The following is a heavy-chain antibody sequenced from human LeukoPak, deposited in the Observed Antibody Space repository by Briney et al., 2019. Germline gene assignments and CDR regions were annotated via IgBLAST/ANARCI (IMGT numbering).Heavy chain of an antibody. D-gene: IGHD3-3*01. CDR3: ARAYDFWSGFDY. CDR1: GFTFSSYS. V-gene: IGHV3-21*01. J-gene: IGHJ4*02. CDR2: ISSSSSYI. Sequence: GGSLRLSCAASGFTFSSYSMNWVRQAPGKGLEWVSSISSSSSYIYYADSVKGRFTISRDNAKNSLYLQMISLRAEDTAVYYCARAYDFWSGFDYWGQGTLVTVSS.